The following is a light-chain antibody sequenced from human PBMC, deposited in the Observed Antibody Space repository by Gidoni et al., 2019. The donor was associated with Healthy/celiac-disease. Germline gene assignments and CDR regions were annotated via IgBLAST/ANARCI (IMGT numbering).Light chain of an antibody. CDR1: QSVSSN. Sequence: EIVMTQSPATLSVSPGERATLSCRASQSVSSNLAWYQQKPGQAPRLLISGASTRATGIPARFSGSGSVTECTLTISSLQSEDFAVYYCQQYNNWPLYTFGQGTKLEIK. V-gene: IGKV3-15*01. CDR2: GAS. J-gene: IGKJ2*01. CDR3: QQYNNWPLYT.